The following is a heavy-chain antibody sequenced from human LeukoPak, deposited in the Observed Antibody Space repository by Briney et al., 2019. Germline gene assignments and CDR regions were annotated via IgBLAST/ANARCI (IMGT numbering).Heavy chain of an antibody. CDR2: ISYDGSNK. D-gene: IGHD6-13*01. V-gene: IGHV3-30*18. CDR3: AKDGYGSSSWYGNYFDY. Sequence: PGRSLRLSCAASGFTFSSYGMHWVRQAPGKGLEWVAVISYDGSNKYCADSVKGRFTISRDNSKNTLYLQMNSLRAEDTAVYYCAKDGYGSSSWYGNYFDYWGQGTLVTVSS. CDR1: GFTFSSYG. J-gene: IGHJ4*02.